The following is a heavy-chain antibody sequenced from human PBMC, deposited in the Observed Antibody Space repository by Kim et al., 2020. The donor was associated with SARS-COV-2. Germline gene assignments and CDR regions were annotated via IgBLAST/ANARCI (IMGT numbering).Heavy chain of an antibody. CDR1: GFTFTSYA. CDR2: ISYDGSDK. Sequence: GGSLRLSCAASGFTFTSYAMHWVRQAPGKGLEWVAVISYDGSDKYYADSVKGRFTISRDNSKNTLYLQMNSLRAEDTAVYYCARAGAGSDYSWLDYWGQGTLVSVSS. V-gene: IGHV3-30*04. D-gene: IGHD3-10*01. J-gene: IGHJ4*02. CDR3: ARAGAGSDYSWLDY.